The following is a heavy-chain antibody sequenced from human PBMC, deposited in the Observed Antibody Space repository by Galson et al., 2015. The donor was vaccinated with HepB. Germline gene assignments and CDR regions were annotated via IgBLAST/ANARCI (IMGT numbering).Heavy chain of an antibody. J-gene: IGHJ6*02. CDR3: ARGPGVVRGVITNYYGMDV. V-gene: IGHV4-59*01. D-gene: IGHD3-10*01. Sequence: ETLSLTCTVSGGSISSYYWSWIRQPPGKGLEWIGYIYYSGSTNYNPSLKSRVTISVDTSKNQFSLKLSSVTAADTAVYYCARGPGVVRGVITNYYGMDVWGQGTTVTVSS. CDR2: IYYSGST. CDR1: GGSISSYY.